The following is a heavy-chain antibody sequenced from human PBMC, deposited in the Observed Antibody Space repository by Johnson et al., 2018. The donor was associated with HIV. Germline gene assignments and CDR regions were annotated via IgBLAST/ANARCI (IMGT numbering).Heavy chain of an antibody. CDR3: AKNGARGDAFDI. J-gene: IGHJ3*02. CDR1: GFTFSNYG. D-gene: IGHD2-8*01. V-gene: IGHV3-33*06. CDR2: IWYDGSNK. Sequence: QVQLVESGGGVVQSGRSLRLSCAASGFTFSNYGMHWVRQAPGKGLEWVAVIWYDGSNKYYADSVKGRFTISRDNSKNTLYLQMNSLRAEDTAVYYCAKNGARGDAFDIWGQGTMVTVSS.